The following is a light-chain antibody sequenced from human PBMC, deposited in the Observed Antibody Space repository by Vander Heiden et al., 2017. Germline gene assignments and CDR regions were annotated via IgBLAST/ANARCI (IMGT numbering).Light chain of an antibody. CDR1: SSDVCGYNY. CDR2: DVS. Sequence: QSALTQPASVSGSPGQSITISCTGTSSDVCGYNYVSWYQQHPGKAPKLMSYDVSNRPSGVSNRFSGSKSGNTASLTISGLQAEDEADYYCSSYTSSILFGGGTKLTVL. V-gene: IGLV2-14*03. CDR3: SSYTSSIL. J-gene: IGLJ2*01.